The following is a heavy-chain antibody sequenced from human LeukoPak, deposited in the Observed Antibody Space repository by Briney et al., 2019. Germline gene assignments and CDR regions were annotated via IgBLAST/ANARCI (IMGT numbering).Heavy chain of an antibody. D-gene: IGHD3-10*01. CDR1: GFTFRPYW. J-gene: IGHJ4*02. CDR3: ARAGNYYFEY. Sequence: GGSLRLSCAASGFTFRPYWMHWVRQTPGQGLVWVSRINSDGSTTNYADSVKGRFTVSRDNAQNTLYLQMSSLRAEDTAVYYCARAGNYYFEYWGQGALVTVSS. CDR2: INSDGSTT. V-gene: IGHV3-74*01.